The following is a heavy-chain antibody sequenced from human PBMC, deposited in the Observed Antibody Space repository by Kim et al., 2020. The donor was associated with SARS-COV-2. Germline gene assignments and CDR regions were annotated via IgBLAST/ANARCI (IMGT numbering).Heavy chain of an antibody. CDR3: AREGHILTGTAFDY. CDR2: ISYDGSNK. Sequence: GGSLRLSCAASGFTFSSYGMHWVRQAPGKGLEWVAVISYDGSNKYYADSVKGRFTISRDNSKNTLYLQMNSLRAEDTAVYYCAREGHILTGTAFDYWGQG. J-gene: IGHJ4*02. D-gene: IGHD3-9*01. V-gene: IGHV3-33*05. CDR1: GFTFSSYG.